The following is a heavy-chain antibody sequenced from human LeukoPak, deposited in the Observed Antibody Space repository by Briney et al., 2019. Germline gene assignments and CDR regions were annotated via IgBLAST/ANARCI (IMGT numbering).Heavy chain of an antibody. Sequence: GGSLRLSCAASGFTFSTYTMKWVRQAPGKGLEWVSSIICTSTYIHYGDSVKGRFTISRDNAKNSLYLQMDSLRAEDTAVYYCARDRHYSDSGGYWTSLYYHMDVWGKGTTITVSS. CDR2: IICTSTYI. D-gene: IGHD3-22*01. V-gene: IGHV3-21*01. CDR3: ARDRHYSDSGGYWTSLYYHMDV. CDR1: GFTFSTYT. J-gene: IGHJ6*03.